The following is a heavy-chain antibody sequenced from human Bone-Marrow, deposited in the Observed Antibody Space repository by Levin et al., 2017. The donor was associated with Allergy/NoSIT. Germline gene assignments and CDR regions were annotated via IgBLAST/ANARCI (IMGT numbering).Heavy chain of an antibody. CDR2: ISYDGRNQ. V-gene: IGHV3-30*18. D-gene: IGHD5-12*01. CDR1: GFTFSRSG. CDR3: TKGYNGYDYAFDI. Sequence: GGSLRLSCAVSGFTFSRSGMHWVRQAPGKGLEWVAVISYDGRNQYYVDSVKGRFTISRDNSKNTLYLQMDSLRAEDTAVYYCTKGYNGYDYAFDIWGQGTMVTASS. J-gene: IGHJ3*02.